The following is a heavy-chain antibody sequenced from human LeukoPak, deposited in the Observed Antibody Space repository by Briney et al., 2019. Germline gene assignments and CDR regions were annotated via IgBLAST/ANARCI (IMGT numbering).Heavy chain of an antibody. D-gene: IGHD2-15*01. CDR1: GFTFSSYW. CDR2: IKSDGSTT. Sequence: GGSLRLSCAASGFTFSSYWMHWVRQTPGTGLVWISRIKSDGSTTSYADSVKGRFTISRDNAKNTLYLQMNSLRAEDTAVYYCARDRGYCSSGSCYLFDSWGQGTLVTVSS. CDR3: ARDRGYCSSGSCYLFDS. J-gene: IGHJ4*02. V-gene: IGHV3-74*01.